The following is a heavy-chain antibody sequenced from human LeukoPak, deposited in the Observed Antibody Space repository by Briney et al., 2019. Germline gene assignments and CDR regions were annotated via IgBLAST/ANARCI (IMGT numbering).Heavy chain of an antibody. V-gene: IGHV3-48*01. Sequence: GGSLRLSCAVSGFTFSGYSMKWVRQAPGKGLEWVSYISSSTTTIYHADSVKGRFTVSRDNAKNSLYLQMNSLRAEDTAVYYCARAFPPLRTSAAGDFWGQGTLVTVSS. CDR3: ARAFPPLRTSAAGDF. D-gene: IGHD6-25*01. CDR1: GFTFSGYS. CDR2: ISSSTTTI. J-gene: IGHJ4*02.